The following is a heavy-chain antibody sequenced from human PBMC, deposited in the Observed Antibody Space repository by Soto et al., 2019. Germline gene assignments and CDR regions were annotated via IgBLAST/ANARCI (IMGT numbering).Heavy chain of an antibody. CDR3: ARTHSGSYYSVFNY. Sequence: PSETLSLTCVVSNFSISSGYYWGWIRQSPGKGLEWIASIYRSGTTSYNPSLKSRVTISVDPSKNQFSLMLTAVTAADTALYYCARTHSGSYYSVFNYWGRGSLVTVSS. D-gene: IGHD1-26*01. J-gene: IGHJ4*02. V-gene: IGHV4-38-2*01. CDR1: NFSISSGYY. CDR2: IYRSGTT.